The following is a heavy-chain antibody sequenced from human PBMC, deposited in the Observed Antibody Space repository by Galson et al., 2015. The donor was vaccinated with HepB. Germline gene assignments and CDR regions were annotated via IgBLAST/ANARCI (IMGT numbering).Heavy chain of an antibody. V-gene: IGHV1-69*04. CDR2: IIPILGIA. D-gene: IGHD3-16*02. Sequence: SVKVSCKASGGTFSSYAISWVRQAPGQGLEWMGRIIPILGIANYAQKFQGRVTITADKSTSTAYMELSSLRSEDTAVYYCARDPGRLRLGELSFNWFDPWGQGTLVTVSS. J-gene: IGHJ5*02. CDR3: ARDPGRLRLGELSFNWFDP. CDR1: GGTFSSYA.